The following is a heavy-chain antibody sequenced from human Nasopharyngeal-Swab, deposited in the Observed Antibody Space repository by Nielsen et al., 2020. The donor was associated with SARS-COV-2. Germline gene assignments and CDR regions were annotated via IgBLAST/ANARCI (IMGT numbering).Heavy chain of an antibody. CDR3: AKNFYGSGSYLVS. CDR1: GFTFNNYD. Sequence: GESLKISCAASGFTFNNYDMTWVRQAPGKGLEWVSTIGGSGCSTYYADSVKGRFTISRDNSKNTLYLQMNILRAEDTALYYCAKNFYGSGSYLVSWGQGTLVTVSS. J-gene: IGHJ4*02. V-gene: IGHV3-23*01. D-gene: IGHD3-10*01. CDR2: IGGSGCST.